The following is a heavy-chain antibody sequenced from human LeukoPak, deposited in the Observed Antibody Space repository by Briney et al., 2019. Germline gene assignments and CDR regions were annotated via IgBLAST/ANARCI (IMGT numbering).Heavy chain of an antibody. J-gene: IGHJ3*02. CDR1: GGSFSGYY. D-gene: IGHD6-13*01. V-gene: IGHV4-34*01. CDR3: AREPDSSSWSDAFDI. CDR2: INHSGST. Sequence: SETLSLTCAVYGGSFSGYYWSWIRQPPGKGLEWIGEINHSGSTNYNPSLKSRVTISVDTSKNQFSLKLSSVTAADTAVYYCAREPDSSSWSDAFDIWGQGTMVTVSS.